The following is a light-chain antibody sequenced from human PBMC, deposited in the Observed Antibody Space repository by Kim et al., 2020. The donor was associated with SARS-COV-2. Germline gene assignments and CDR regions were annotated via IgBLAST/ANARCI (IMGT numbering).Light chain of an antibody. CDR3: SSYTSSSLYV. CDR2: DVS. V-gene: IGLV2-14*04. J-gene: IGLJ1*01. CDR1: SSDVGGYNY. Sequence: GQSITISCTGTSSDVGGYNYVSWYQQHPGKAPKLMIYDVSKLPSGVSNRFSGSKSGNTASLTISGLQAEDEADYYCSSYTSSSLYVFGTGTKVTVL.